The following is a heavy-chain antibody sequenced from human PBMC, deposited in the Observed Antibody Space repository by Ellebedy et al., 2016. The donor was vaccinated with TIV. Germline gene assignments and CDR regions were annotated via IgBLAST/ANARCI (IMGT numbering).Heavy chain of an antibody. CDR2: ISSSAGYR. V-gene: IGHV3-21*01. Sequence: GESLKISXAASGFTFSSYSMNWVRQSPGKGLEWVSYISSSAGYRYYADSVRGRFTISRDNAKNSLYLQMNSLRAEDTAVYYCARDAVYYDILTSYYGMDVWGQGTTVTVSS. CDR1: GFTFSSYS. J-gene: IGHJ6*02. D-gene: IGHD3-9*01. CDR3: ARDAVYYDILTSYYGMDV.